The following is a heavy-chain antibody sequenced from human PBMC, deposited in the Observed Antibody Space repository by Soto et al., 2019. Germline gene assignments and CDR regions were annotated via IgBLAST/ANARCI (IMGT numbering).Heavy chain of an antibody. CDR2: IIPIFGTA. D-gene: IGHD3-3*01. CDR3: ARGDIWSGYPRSGDYYCGMDV. J-gene: IGHJ6*02. V-gene: IGHV1-69*13. Sequence: ASVKVSCKASGGTFSSYAISWVRQAPGQGLEWMGGIIPIFGTANYAQKFQGRVTITADESTSTAYMELSSLRSEDTAVYYCARGDIWSGYPRSGDYYCGMDVWGQGTTVTVSS. CDR1: GGTFSSYA.